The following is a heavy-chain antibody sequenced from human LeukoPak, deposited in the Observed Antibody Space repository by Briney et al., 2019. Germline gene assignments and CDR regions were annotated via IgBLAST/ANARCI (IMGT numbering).Heavy chain of an antibody. D-gene: IGHD3-3*01. CDR1: GGSFSGYY. CDR3: ARGITIFGVVIDGMDV. J-gene: IGHJ6*02. CDR2: INHSGST. V-gene: IGHV4-34*01. Sequence: PSETLSLTCAVYGGSFSGYYWSWIRQPPGKGLEWIGEINHSGSTNYNPSLKSRVTISVDTSKNQFSLKLSSVTAADMAVYYCARGITIFGVVIDGMDVWGQGTTVTVSS.